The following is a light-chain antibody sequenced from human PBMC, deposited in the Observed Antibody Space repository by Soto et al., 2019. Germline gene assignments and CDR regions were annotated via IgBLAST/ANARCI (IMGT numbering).Light chain of an antibody. V-gene: IGKV1-39*01. CDR3: QQAYSTPLT. Sequence: DIQMTQSPSSLSASVGDRVTITCRASQSVKRFLNWYQHKPGKAPKLLLSAASTLQGGVPSRFSGSGSGTDFTLSISSLQPADFATYYCQQAYSTPLTFGQGTKVDIK. J-gene: IGKJ1*01. CDR2: AAS. CDR1: QSVKRF.